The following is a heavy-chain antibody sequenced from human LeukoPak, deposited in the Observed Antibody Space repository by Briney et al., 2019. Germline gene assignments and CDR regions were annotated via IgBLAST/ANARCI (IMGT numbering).Heavy chain of an antibody. D-gene: IGHD3-9*01. CDR1: GFTFSDYA. CDR3: AKWGDYDVLTGYYVPDY. J-gene: IGHJ4*02. V-gene: IGHV3-23*01. CDR2: ILGSGGST. Sequence: GASLRLSCAASGFTFSDYAMSWVRQAPGKGLEWVSAILGSGGSTYYADSVKGRFTVSRDNSKSTLYLQMNSLRAEDTALYYCAKWGDYDVLTGYYVPDYWGQGTLVTVSS.